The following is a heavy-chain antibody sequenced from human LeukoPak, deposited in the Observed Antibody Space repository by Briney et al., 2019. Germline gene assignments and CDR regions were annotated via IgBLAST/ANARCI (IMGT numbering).Heavy chain of an antibody. CDR3: ARDSSYAFDI. CDR2: IYYSGST. CDR1: GGSISSSSYY. J-gene: IGHJ3*02. V-gene: IGHV4-39*07. Sequence: SETLSLTCTVSGGSISSSSYYWGWIRQPPGKGPEWIGSIYYSGSTYYNPSLKSRVTISVDTSKNQFSLKLSSATAADTAVYSCARDSSYAFDIWGQGTMVTVSS.